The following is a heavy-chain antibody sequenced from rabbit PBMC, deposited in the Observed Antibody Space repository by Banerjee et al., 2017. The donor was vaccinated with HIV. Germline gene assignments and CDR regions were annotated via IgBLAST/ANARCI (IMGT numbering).Heavy chain of an antibody. CDR2: IYTGSSGNT. CDR1: GFDFSSSYW. CDR3: ARNSYITLFNL. Sequence: QSLEETGGGLVQPGGSLTLSCKASGFDFSSSYWICWVRQAPGKGLEWIACIYTGSSGNTYYASWAKGRFTISKTSSTTVTLQMTSLTAADTATYFCARNSYITLFNLWGPGTLVTV. D-gene: IGHD7-1*01. J-gene: IGHJ4*01. V-gene: IGHV1S40*01.